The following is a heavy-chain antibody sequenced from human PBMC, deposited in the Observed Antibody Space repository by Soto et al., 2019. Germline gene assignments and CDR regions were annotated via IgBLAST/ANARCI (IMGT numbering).Heavy chain of an antibody. CDR3: ARRNYGEEGYFFDF. V-gene: IGHV4-59*08. J-gene: IGHJ4*02. D-gene: IGHD4-17*01. CDR2: IYDSGTT. CDR1: GGSITGYY. Sequence: QVQLRESGPGLVRPSETLSLTCTVSGGSITGYYWSWIRQPPGKGLEWIGYIYDSGTTTYNAALKSPVTISADTSKNQFSLDPRSVTAADTAVYYCARRNYGEEGYFFDFWGQGLLVTVSS.